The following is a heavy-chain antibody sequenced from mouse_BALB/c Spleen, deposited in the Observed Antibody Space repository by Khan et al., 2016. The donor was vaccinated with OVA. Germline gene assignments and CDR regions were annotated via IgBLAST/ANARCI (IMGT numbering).Heavy chain of an antibody. V-gene: IGHV2-2*02. CDR1: GFSLTNYA. CDR2: IWSGGNT. CDR3: ARRGGLGRWYAMDY. Sequence: QVQLKESGPGLVQPSQSLSITCTVSGFSLTNYAVHWVRQSPGKGLEWLGVIWSGGNTDYDATLISRLRISKDNSKSHVFFEMNSLQANDTAMYFCARRGGLGRWYAMDYWGQGTSVTVSS. J-gene: IGHJ4*01. D-gene: IGHD4-1*01.